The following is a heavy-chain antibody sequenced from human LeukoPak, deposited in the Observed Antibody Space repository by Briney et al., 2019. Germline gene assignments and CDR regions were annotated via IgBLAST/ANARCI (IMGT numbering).Heavy chain of an antibody. D-gene: IGHD1-26*01. CDR1: GYTFTGHY. CDR3: ARDMWELPSDYYYDD. CDR2: INPNSGDT. Sequence: GASVKVSYKPSGYTFTGHYLNWLRQAPGQGLEWMGRINPNSGDTKYADKFQGRVIMTRDTSTSTAYMELNGLRSNDTASYYCARDMWELPSDYYYDDWGQGTLVTVSS. J-gene: IGHJ4*02. V-gene: IGHV1-2*06.